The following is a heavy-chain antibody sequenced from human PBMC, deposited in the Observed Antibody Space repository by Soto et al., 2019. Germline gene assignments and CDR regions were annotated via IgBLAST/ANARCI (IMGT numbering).Heavy chain of an antibody. J-gene: IGHJ4*02. CDR1: GFTFSAYW. CDR2: INGGGSTT. Sequence: EVQLSESGGGLVQPGGSLRLSCAASGFTFSAYWMYWVRHAPGKGLVWVSRINGGGSTTSYADSVKGRFTVSRDNPKNTLYLQMNSLRAEDTAVYYCAMVVAHYNRSYRTIDYWGQGTLVTVSS. V-gene: IGHV3-74*01. CDR3: AMVVAHYNRSYRTIDY. D-gene: IGHD1-26*01.